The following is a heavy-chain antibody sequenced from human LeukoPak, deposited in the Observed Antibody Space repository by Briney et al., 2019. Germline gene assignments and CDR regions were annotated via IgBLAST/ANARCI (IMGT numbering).Heavy chain of an antibody. Sequence: PGGSLRLSCAASGFTFSDFYICWVRESPGKGLEWVASINQDGTGKYYVASVKGRFTISRDNAKKSVWLQMTSLRADDTAVYYCARSLWPEDYWGQGTLVTVSS. CDR2: INQDGTGK. V-gene: IGHV3-7*01. CDR3: ARSLWPEDY. CDR1: GFTFSDFY. D-gene: IGHD3-16*01. J-gene: IGHJ4*02.